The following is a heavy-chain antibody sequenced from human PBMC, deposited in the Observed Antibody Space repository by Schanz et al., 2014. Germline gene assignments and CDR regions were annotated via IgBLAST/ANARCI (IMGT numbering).Heavy chain of an antibody. CDR3: ARDRVGASSVFDY. V-gene: IGHV3-66*01. D-gene: IGHD3-22*01. CDR1: GFSVSSNF. J-gene: IGHJ4*02. Sequence: EGQLVESGGGLVQPGGSLRLSCAASGFSVSSNFMTWVRQAPGKGLEWVSLIYSGGETIYAGSVKGRFTISRDNAKNRLYLQMNGQRCEDAAVYFCARDRVGASSVFDYWGQGTLVTVSS. CDR2: IYSGGET.